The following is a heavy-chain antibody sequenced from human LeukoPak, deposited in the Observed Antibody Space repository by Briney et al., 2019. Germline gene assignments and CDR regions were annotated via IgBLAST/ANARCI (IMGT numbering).Heavy chain of an antibody. Sequence: ASVKVSCKASGYTFTSYAMHWVRQAPGQRLEWMGWINAGDGNTKYSQKFQGRVTITRDTSASTAYMELSSLRSEDTAVYYCARAGYGDPGAFDVDAFDIWGQGTMVTVSS. V-gene: IGHV1-3*01. CDR2: INAGDGNT. D-gene: IGHD4-17*01. J-gene: IGHJ3*02. CDR1: GYTFTSYA. CDR3: ARAGYGDPGAFDVDAFDI.